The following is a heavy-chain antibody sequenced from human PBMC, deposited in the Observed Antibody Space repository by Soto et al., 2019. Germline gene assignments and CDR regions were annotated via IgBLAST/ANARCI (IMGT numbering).Heavy chain of an antibody. Sequence: QVQLVESGGGVVQPGRSLTLSCAASEFSFSSYAMHWVRQAPGKGLKWVAVISYDGNNKYYADSVKGRFTISRDNSKNSLYLQMSSLRAEDTALYYCARDSYHTVTNFWYFDLWGRGTLVTVSS. J-gene: IGHJ2*01. D-gene: IGHD4-17*01. CDR3: ARDSYHTVTNFWYFDL. CDR1: EFSFSSYA. V-gene: IGHV3-30*04. CDR2: ISYDGNNK.